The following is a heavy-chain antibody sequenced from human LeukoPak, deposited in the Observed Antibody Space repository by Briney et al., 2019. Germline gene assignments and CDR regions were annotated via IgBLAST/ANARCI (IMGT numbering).Heavy chain of an antibody. D-gene: IGHD3-16*01. CDR1: GGSISSGGYY. V-gene: IGHV4-30-2*01. Sequence: KSSETLSLTCTVSGGSISSGGYYWSWIRQPPGKGLEWIGYIYHSGSTYYNPSLKSRVTISVDRSKNQFSLKLSSVTAADTAVYYCARERGQPLGSVSYWGQGTLVTVSS. CDR3: ARERGQPLGSVSY. CDR2: IYHSGST. J-gene: IGHJ4*02.